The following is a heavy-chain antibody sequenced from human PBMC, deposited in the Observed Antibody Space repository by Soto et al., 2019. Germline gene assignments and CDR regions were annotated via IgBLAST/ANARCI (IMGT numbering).Heavy chain of an antibody. CDR1: GFTFSSYA. CDR3: AKDLGYSSSWYFGMDV. Sequence: EVQLLESGGGLVQPGGSLRLSCAASGFTFSSYAMSWVRQAPGKGLEWVSAISGSGGSTYYVDSVKGRFTISRDNSKNTLYLQMNSLRAEDTAVYYCAKDLGYSSSWYFGMDVWGQGTTVTVSS. J-gene: IGHJ6*02. V-gene: IGHV3-23*01. D-gene: IGHD6-13*01. CDR2: ISGSGGST.